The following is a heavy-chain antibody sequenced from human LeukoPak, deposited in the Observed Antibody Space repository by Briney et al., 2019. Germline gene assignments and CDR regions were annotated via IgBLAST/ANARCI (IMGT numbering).Heavy chain of an antibody. D-gene: IGHD1-14*01. V-gene: IGHV3-49*04. CDR3: TREVDGMSAY. CDR1: GFNFGNYA. J-gene: IGHJ4*02. Sequence: GGSLRLSCTASGFNFGNYAMSWVRQAPGKGLEWLGFIRSKASGGAIEYDPSVDGRFTISRDDSKSIAYLQMTSLKTEDTATYYCTREVDGMSAYWGQGTLVTVSS. CDR2: IRSKASGGAI.